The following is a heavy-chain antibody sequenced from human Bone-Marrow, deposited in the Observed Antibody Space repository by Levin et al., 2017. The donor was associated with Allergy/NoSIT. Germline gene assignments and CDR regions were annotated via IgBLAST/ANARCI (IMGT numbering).Heavy chain of an antibody. CDR1: GGSMTGDYYY. CDR3: ARDSLRSWAYNWFDP. Sequence: SETLSLTCTVSGGSMTGDYYYWTWIRQPAGKALEWIGRVYTSGDTYYNPSLKNRVTMSVDTSNNQFSLKLSSVTAADTAVYFCARDSLRSWAYNWFDPWGQGILVTVSS. CDR2: VYTSGDT. J-gene: IGHJ5*02. V-gene: IGHV4-61*02. D-gene: IGHD6-13*01.